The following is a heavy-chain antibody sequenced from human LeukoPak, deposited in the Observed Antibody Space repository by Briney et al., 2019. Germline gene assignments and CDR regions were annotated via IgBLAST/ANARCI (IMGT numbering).Heavy chain of an antibody. CDR3: ARGARDYRGYFDY. CDR1: GFTFSSYS. CDR2: ISSSSVTI. V-gene: IGHV3-48*01. J-gene: IGHJ4*02. D-gene: IGHD4-11*01. Sequence: GGSLRLSCAASGFTFSSYSMNWVRQAPGKGLEWVSYISSSSVTIYYADSVKGRFTISRDNAKNSLYLQMNSLRAEDTAVYYCARGARDYRGYFDYWGQGTLVTVSS.